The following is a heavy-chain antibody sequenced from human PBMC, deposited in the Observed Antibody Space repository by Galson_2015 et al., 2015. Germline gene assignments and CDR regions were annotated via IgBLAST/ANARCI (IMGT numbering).Heavy chain of an antibody. D-gene: IGHD3-3*01. CDR3: ARDRDDFWSGTMDV. J-gene: IGHJ6*04. Sequence: SLRLSCAASGFTFSSYSMNWVRQAPGKELEWVSSISSSSSYIYYADSVKGRFTISRDNAKNSLYLQMNSLRAEDTAVYYCARDRDDFWSGTMDVWGKGTTVTVSS. CDR1: GFTFSSYS. CDR2: ISSSSSYI. V-gene: IGHV3-21*01.